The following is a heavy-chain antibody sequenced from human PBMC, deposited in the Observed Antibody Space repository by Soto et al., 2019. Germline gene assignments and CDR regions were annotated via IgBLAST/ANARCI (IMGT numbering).Heavy chain of an antibody. CDR1: GFTFSSYW. V-gene: IGHV3-74*01. Sequence: GDSLRLCFASSGFTFSSYWMDWFRQAPGKGLVWVSRINSDGSSTSYADSVKGRFTISRDNAKNTLYLQMNSLRAEDTAVYYCARGDYGYEFDYWGQGTLVTVSS. CDR2: INSDGSST. D-gene: IGHD4-17*01. J-gene: IGHJ4*02. CDR3: ARGDYGYEFDY.